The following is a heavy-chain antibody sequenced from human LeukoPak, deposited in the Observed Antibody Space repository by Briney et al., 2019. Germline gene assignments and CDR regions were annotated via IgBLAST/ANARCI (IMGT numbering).Heavy chain of an antibody. D-gene: IGHD1-26*01. J-gene: IGHJ5*02. Sequence: GGSLRLSCAASGFTFSSYGMSWVRQAPGKGLEWVSAISGSGGSTYYADSVKGRFTISRDNSKNTLYLQMNSLRAEDTAVYYCAKDQTWEPRNWFDPWGQGTLVTVSS. CDR1: GFTFSSYG. V-gene: IGHV3-23*01. CDR3: AKDQTWEPRNWFDP. CDR2: ISGSGGST.